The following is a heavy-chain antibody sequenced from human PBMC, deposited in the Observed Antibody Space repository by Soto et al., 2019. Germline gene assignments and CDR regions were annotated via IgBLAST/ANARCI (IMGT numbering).Heavy chain of an antibody. Sequence: PSETLSLTCAVSGYSISSGYYWGWIRQPPGKGLEWIGTIYHSGSTYYNPSLKSRVTISVDTSKNQFSLKVNSVTAADTAVYYCARALYCGGGSCSPLRGMDVWGLGTTVTVSS. CDR3: ARALYCGGGSCSPLRGMDV. V-gene: IGHV4-38-2*01. CDR2: IYHSGST. J-gene: IGHJ6*02. D-gene: IGHD2-15*01. CDR1: GYSISSGYY.